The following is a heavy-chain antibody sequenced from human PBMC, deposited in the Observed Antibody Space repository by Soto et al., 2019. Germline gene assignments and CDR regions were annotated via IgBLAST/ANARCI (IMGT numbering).Heavy chain of an antibody. J-gene: IGHJ4*02. D-gene: IGHD1-26*01. CDR2: IYYSGST. CDR3: ARVTIVGATFYFDY. V-gene: IGHV4-61*01. CDR1: GGSVSSGSYY. Sequence: PSETLSLTCTVSGGSVSSGSYYWSWIRRPPGKGLEWIGYIYYSGSTNYNPSLKSRVTISVDTSKNQFSLKLSSVTAADTAVYYCARVTIVGATFYFDYWGQGTLVTVSS.